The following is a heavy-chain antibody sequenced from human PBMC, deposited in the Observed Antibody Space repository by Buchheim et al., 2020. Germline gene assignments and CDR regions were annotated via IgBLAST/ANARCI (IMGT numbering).Heavy chain of an antibody. CDR3: AREGGSYDFWGGDLYENYYYGMDV. V-gene: IGHV3-21*01. D-gene: IGHD3-3*01. Sequence: EVQLVESGGGLVKPGGSLRLSCAASGFTFSSYSMNWVRQAPGKGLEWVSSISSSSSYIYYADSVKSRFTISRDNDKNSLYLQMNSLRAEDTAVYYCAREGGSYDFWGGDLYENYYYGMDVWGQGTT. CDR1: GFTFSSYS. J-gene: IGHJ6*02. CDR2: ISSSSSYI.